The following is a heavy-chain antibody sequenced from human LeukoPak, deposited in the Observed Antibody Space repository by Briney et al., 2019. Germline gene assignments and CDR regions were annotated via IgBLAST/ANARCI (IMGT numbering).Heavy chain of an antibody. Sequence: ASVKVSCKASGYTFASYYMHWVRQAPGQGLEWMGIINPSGGSTSYAQKFQGRVTMTRDTSTSTVYMELSSLRSEDTAVYYCARDYGDYYFDYWGQGTLVTVSS. CDR3: ARDYGDYYFDY. CDR2: INPSGGST. V-gene: IGHV1-46*01. CDR1: GYTFASYY. D-gene: IGHD4-17*01. J-gene: IGHJ4*02.